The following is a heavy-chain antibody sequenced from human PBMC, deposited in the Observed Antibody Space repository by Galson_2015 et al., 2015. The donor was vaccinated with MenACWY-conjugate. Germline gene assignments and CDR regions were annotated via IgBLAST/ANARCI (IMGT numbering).Heavy chain of an antibody. V-gene: IGHV4-39*01. Sequence: ETLSLTCSVSGGSVSDSSNYWGWIRQPPGQGLERIGNINHGGGTYYNPSLKSRVTKSVDTSKNQVSLKVTSVTVADTAVFYCARRRPRDIGGGFDIWGQGTVVTVS. J-gene: IGHJ3*02. CDR1: GGSVSDSSNY. CDR2: INHGGGT. D-gene: IGHD2-15*01. CDR3: ARRRPRDIGGGFDI.